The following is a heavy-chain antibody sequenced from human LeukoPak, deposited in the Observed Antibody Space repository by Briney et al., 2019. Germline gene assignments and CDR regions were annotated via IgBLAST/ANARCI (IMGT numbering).Heavy chain of an antibody. CDR1: GFTLSKYS. V-gene: IGHV3-48*04. CDR2: INSGSTTI. J-gene: IGHJ4*02. D-gene: IGHD3-3*01. Sequence: GGSLRLSCAASGFTLSKYSLNWVRQAPGKGLEWVSYINSGSTTIYYAASVRGRFTIFRDNAKNSLYLQMNSLRAEDTAVYYCATIRFLEWFPSRPDYWGQGTLVTVSS. CDR3: ATIRFLEWFPSRPDY.